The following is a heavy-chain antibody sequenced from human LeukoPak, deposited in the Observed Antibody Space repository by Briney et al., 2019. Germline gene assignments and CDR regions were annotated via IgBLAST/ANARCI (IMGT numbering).Heavy chain of an antibody. CDR3: ARPHNSGYNDAFDF. CDR2: ISYDGSDK. Sequence: GGSLRLSCAASGFTFSSYGMHWVRQAPGKGLEWVAVISYDGSDKYYADSVKGRFTISRDNSKNTLYLQMNILRTEDTAVYYCARPHNSGYNDAFDFWGKGTTVTVSS. D-gene: IGHD3-22*01. V-gene: IGHV3-30*03. J-gene: IGHJ3*01. CDR1: GFTFSSYG.